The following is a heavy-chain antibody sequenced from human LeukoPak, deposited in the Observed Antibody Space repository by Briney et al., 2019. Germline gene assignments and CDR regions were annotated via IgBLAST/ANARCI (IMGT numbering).Heavy chain of an antibody. CDR3: ARKISCGGDCYSLDY. Sequence: PGGSLRLSCAASGFTFSSYGMHWVRQAPGKGLEWVAVIWYDGSNKYYADSVKGRFTISRDNSKNTLCLQMNSLRAEDTAVYYCARKISCGGDCYSLDYWGQGTLVTVSS. D-gene: IGHD2-21*01. V-gene: IGHV3-33*01. J-gene: IGHJ4*02. CDR1: GFTFSSYG. CDR2: IWYDGSNK.